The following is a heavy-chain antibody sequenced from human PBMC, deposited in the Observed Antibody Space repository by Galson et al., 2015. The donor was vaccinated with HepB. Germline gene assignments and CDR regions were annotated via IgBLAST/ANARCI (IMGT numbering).Heavy chain of an antibody. V-gene: IGHV3-30-3*01. CDR2: ISYDGSYK. Sequence: SLRLSCAASGFTFRSYQMHWVRQAPGKGLAWVALISYDGSYKYYADSVKGRFTISRDNSKNTLYLQMNSLRTEDTAVYYCARDRGLDYWGQGTLVTVSS. J-gene: IGHJ4*02. CDR3: ARDRGLDY. CDR1: GFTFRSYQ.